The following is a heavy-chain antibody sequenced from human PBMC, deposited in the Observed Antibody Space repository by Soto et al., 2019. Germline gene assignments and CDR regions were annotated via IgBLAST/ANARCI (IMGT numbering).Heavy chain of an antibody. CDR3: ARECAYGSSGYHWYCEL. D-gene: IGHD3-22*01. Sequence: SVKISCKASGGTFSSYAISWVRQAPGQGLEWMGGIIPIFGTANYAQKFHGRVTITADESTSTAYMDLSSLRSEDTAVYYCARECAYGSSGYHWYCELWGRGTLVTVAS. V-gene: IGHV1-69*13. J-gene: IGHJ2*01. CDR1: GGTFSSYA. CDR2: IIPIFGTA.